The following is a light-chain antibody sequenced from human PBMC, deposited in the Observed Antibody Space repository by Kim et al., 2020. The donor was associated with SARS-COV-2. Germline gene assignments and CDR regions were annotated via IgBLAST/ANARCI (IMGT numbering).Light chain of an antibody. CDR2: KDR. CDR3: ATWDDSLSGPV. J-gene: IGLJ3*02. Sequence: GQRVTISCSGGSSNVGTNYVHWYQHRPGTAPNLLIYKDRQRPSGVPDRFSGSKSGTSASLAISGLQSEDEADYYCATWDDSLSGPVFCGGTQLTVL. CDR1: SSNVGTNY. V-gene: IGLV1-47*01.